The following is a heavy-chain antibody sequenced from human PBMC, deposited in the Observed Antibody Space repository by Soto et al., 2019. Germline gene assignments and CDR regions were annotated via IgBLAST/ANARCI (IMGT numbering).Heavy chain of an antibody. V-gene: IGHV4-34*01. Sequence: QVQLQQWGAGLLKPSETLSLTCAVYGGSFSGYYWNWIRQPPGKGLEWIGEINHSGSTNCNPSLKXRVTISVDTSKNQFSLKLSSVTAADTAVYYCARGWGRIFDYWGQGTLVTVSS. CDR1: GGSFSGYY. D-gene: IGHD7-27*01. J-gene: IGHJ4*02. CDR2: INHSGST. CDR3: ARGWGRIFDY.